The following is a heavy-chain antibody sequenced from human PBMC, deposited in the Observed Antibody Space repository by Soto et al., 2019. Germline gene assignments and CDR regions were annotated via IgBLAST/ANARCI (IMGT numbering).Heavy chain of an antibody. CDR1: GFTFDDYT. V-gene: IGHV3-43*01. Sequence: GGSLRLSCAASGFTFDDYTMHWVRQAPGKGLEWVSLISWDGGSTYYADSVKGRFTISRDNSKNSLYLQMNSLRTEDTALYYCAKDISAAGFNYFDYWGQGTLVTVSS. J-gene: IGHJ4*02. D-gene: IGHD6-13*01. CDR3: AKDISAAGFNYFDY. CDR2: ISWDGGST.